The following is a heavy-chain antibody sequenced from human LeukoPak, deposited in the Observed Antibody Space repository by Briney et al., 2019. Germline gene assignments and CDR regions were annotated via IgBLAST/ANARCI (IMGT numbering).Heavy chain of an antibody. J-gene: IGHJ4*02. D-gene: IGHD4-17*01. CDR2: ISYDGSNK. V-gene: IGHV3-30*18. CDR3: AKVAVPTVDFDY. CDR1: GLTFSSYG. Sequence: GRSLRLSCAASGLTFSSYGMHWVRHAPGKGLEWVAVISYDGSNKYYADSVKGRFTISRDNSKNTLYLQMNSLRAEDTAVYYCAKVAVPTVDFDYWGQGTLVTVSS.